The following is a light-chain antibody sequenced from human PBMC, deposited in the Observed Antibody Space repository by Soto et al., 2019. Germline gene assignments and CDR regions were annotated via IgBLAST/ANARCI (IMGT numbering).Light chain of an antibody. Sequence: EIVLTQSPGTLSLSPVERVTLSCMAIQSFSGNHLTWYQHKPGQAPRLLIYGSYHRATGIPDRFSGSGSGTDFSLTITRLEPEDFAVYYCQQYGDSLSITFGQGTRLEIK. CDR3: QQYGDSLSIT. CDR2: GSY. J-gene: IGKJ5*01. CDR1: QSFSGNH. V-gene: IGKV3-20*01.